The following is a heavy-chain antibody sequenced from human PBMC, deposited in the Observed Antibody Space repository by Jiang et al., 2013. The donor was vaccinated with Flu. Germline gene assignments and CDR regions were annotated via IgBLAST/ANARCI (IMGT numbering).Heavy chain of an antibody. CDR3: ARDAPPLVGGNYYGSFDY. J-gene: IGHJ4*02. Sequence: GAEVKKPGASVRVSCKASGYTFTGYYMHWVRQAPGQGLEWMGRINPNSGGTDYAQTFQGRVTMTRDPSISTAYMELISLRSDDTAVYYCARDAPPLVGGNYYGSFDYWGQGTLVAVSS. CDR1: GYTFTGYY. D-gene: IGHD1-26*01. CDR2: INPNSGGT. V-gene: IGHV1-2*06.